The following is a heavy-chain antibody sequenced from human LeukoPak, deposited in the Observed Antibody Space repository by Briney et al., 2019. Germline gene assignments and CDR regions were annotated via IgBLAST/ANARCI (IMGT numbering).Heavy chain of an antibody. CDR3: AKPYGSLSRGGLDV. CDR2: ISSSDGGT. CDR1: GFTFSSYA. V-gene: IGHV3-23*01. Sequence: GGSLRLSCAGSGFTFSSYAMAWVRQTPEKGLEWVAIISSSDGGTYYIDSVKGRFTISRDNSKNMLNLQMNSLRAEDTAVYYCAKPYGSLSRGGLDVWGQGTTVIVSS. J-gene: IGHJ6*02. D-gene: IGHD1-26*01.